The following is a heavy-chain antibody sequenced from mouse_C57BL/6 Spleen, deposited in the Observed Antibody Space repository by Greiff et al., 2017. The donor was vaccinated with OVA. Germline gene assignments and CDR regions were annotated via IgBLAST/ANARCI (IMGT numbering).Heavy chain of an antibody. CDR2: ISNGGGSS. V-gene: IGHV5-12*01. D-gene: IGHD2-4*01. Sequence: EVKVVESGGGLVQPGGSLKLSCAASGFTFSDYYMYWVRQTPEKRLEWVAYISNGGGSSYYPDTVQGRFTISRDNAKNTLYLQMSRLKSEDTAMYYCARQGYDYDVGLYFDYWGQGTTLTVSS. CDR1: GFTFSDYY. J-gene: IGHJ2*01. CDR3: ARQGYDYDVGLYFDY.